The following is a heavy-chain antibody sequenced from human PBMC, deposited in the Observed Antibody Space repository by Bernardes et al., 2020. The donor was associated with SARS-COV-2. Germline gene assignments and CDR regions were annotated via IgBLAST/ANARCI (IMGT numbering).Heavy chain of an antibody. CDR2: MNPSTGYT. J-gene: IGHJ4*02. D-gene: IGHD1-7*01. CDR1: GYTFTGFQ. CDR3: ARERPDITGTPRD. Sequence: RVSCNASGYTFTGFQMHWVRQAPGQGLEWMGRMNPSTGYTRYAQKFQGRVTMTRETSISTVYMELSRLRSDDTGVYYCARERPDITGTPRDWGQGTLVTVSS. V-gene: IGHV1-2*05.